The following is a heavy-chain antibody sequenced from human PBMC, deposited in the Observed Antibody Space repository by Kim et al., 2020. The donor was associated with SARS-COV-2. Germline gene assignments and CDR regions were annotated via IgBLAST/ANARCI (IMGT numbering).Heavy chain of an antibody. V-gene: IGHV4-59*01. CDR2: IYYSGST. D-gene: IGHD5-12*01. J-gene: IGHJ5*02. Sequence: SETLSLTCTVSGGSISSYYWSWIRQPPGKGLEWIGYIYYSGSTNSNPSLKSRVTISVDTSKNQFSLKLSSVTAADTAVYYCARGDSGYDLGENWFDPWGQGTLVTVSS. CDR3: ARGDSGYDLGENWFDP. CDR1: GGSISSYY.